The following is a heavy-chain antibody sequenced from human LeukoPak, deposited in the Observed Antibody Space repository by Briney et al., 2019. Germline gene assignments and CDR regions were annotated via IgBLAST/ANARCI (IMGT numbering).Heavy chain of an antibody. V-gene: IGHV4-39*07. D-gene: IGHD6-19*01. CDR3: ARIPPPPAVAVDY. J-gene: IGHJ4*02. Sequence: SETLSLTCTVSGGSISSSGYCWGWIRQPPGKGLEWIGSIDYSGNTNYNPSLKSRVTISVDKSKNQFSLKLSSVTAADTAVYYCARIPPPPAVAVDYWGQGTLVTVSS. CDR1: GGSISSSGYC. CDR2: IDYSGNT.